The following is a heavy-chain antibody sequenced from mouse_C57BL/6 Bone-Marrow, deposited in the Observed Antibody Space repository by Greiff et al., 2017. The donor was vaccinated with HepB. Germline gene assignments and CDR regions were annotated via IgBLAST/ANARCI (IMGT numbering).Heavy chain of an antibody. J-gene: IGHJ3*01. D-gene: IGHD1-1*01. CDR2: IRSKSNNYAT. CDR3: VRANYGSSWFAY. CDR1: GFSFNTYA. V-gene: IGHV10-1*01. Sequence: DAGGGLVQPKGSLKLSCAASGFSFNTYAMNWVRQAPGKGLEWVARIRSKSNNYATYYADSVKDRFTISRDDSESMLYLQMNNLKTEDTAMYYCVRANYGSSWFAYWGQGTLVTVSA.